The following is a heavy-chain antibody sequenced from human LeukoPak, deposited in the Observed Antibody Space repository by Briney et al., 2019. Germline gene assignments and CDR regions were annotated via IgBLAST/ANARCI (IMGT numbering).Heavy chain of an antibody. Sequence: MTSETLSLTCTVSGYSISSGYYWGWIRQPPGKGLEWIGNIYHSGTTYYNPSLKSRVTISVDTSKNQFSLKLSSVTAADTAVYYCARSGSGYLRYYFDYWGQGTLVTVSS. CDR3: ARSGSGYLRYYFDY. J-gene: IGHJ4*02. V-gene: IGHV4-38-2*02. CDR1: GYSISSGYY. CDR2: IYHSGTT. D-gene: IGHD5-12*01.